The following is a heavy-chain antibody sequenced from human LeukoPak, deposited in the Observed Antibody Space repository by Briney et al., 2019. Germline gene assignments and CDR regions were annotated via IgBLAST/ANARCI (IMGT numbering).Heavy chain of an antibody. V-gene: IGHV1-8*01. Sequence: ASVKVSCKAFGYTFTSFDINWVRQAPGQGLEWMGWMNPNSGNTGYAQKFQGRVTMTRNTSISTAYMELGSLRSEDTAVYYCAREHDYSNFGLLYNWFDPWGQGALVTVSS. CDR3: AREHDYSNFGLLYNWFDP. D-gene: IGHD4-11*01. CDR1: GYTFTSFD. CDR2: MNPNSGNT. J-gene: IGHJ5*02.